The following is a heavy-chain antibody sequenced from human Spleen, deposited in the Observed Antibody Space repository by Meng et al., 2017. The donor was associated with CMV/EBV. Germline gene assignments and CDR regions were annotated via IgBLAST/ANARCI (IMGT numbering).Heavy chain of an antibody. D-gene: IGHD3-3*01. CDR3: ARVVDNDFWSGYFDP. Sequence: SGFTFSDYYMTWIRQAPGKGLEWLSYITSSGSDIYYAESVKGRFTISRDNPKNSLYLQMNSLRAEDTAVYYCARVVDNDFWSGYFDPWGQGTLVTVSS. CDR1: GFTFSDYY. J-gene: IGHJ5*02. CDR2: ITSSGSDI. V-gene: IGHV3-11*01.